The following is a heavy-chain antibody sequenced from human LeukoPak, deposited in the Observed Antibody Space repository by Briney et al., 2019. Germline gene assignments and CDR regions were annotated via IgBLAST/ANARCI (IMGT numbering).Heavy chain of an antibody. CDR2: IYYSGST. V-gene: IGHV4-59*01. CDR3: ARRVYSSSWSYYFDY. CDR1: GGSISSYY. D-gene: IGHD6-13*01. Sequence: KASETLSLTCTVSGGSISSYYWSWIRQPPGKGLEWIGYIYYSGSTNCNPSLKSRVTISVDTSKNQFSLKLSSVTPADTAVYYCARRVYSSSWSYYFDYWGQGTLVTVSS. J-gene: IGHJ4*02.